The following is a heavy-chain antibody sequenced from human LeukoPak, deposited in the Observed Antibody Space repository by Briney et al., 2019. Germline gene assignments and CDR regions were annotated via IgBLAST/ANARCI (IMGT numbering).Heavy chain of an antibody. CDR2: IYGGEIT. J-gene: IGHJ4*02. CDR1: GFSATVNS. V-gene: IGHV3-66*01. Sequence: PGGSLRLSCAASGFSATVNSMSWVRQAPGKGLEWVSVIYGGEITYYADSVRGRFTISRDSSKNTLYLQINSLRVEDTAVYFCARDTPAAGTRYFDKWGRGTLVTVSS. D-gene: IGHD6-25*01. CDR3: ARDTPAAGTRYFDK.